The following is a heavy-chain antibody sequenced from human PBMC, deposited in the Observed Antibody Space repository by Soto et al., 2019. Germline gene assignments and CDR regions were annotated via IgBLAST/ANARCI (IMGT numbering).Heavy chain of an antibody. CDR3: ARDLTSVRGS. CDR1: GGTFSRHS. CDR2: IIPIFDAT. Sequence: QVQMVQSGAEVKKPGSSARVSCKVSGGTFSRHSISWVRQAPGQGLEWMGGIIPIFDATQYAQKFQGRLTITADESTTTFHMDLSGLRPEATGIYYCARDLTSVRGSWGQGPLVTVS. D-gene: IGHD3-10*01. V-gene: IGHV1-69*01. J-gene: IGHJ4*02.